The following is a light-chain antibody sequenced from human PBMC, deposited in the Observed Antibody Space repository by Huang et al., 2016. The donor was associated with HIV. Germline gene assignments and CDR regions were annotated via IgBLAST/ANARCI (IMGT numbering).Light chain of an antibody. J-gene: IGKJ5*01. CDR3: QQNNNWPSIT. Sequence: EIVLTQSPATLSVSPGERATLSCRASQSVSSNLAWYQQTPSQAPRLLIYGASTRAAGSPPMFSGRGSGTEFTLTISSLQSYDFAVYDWQQNNNWPSITVGQGTRLEIK. CDR1: QSVSSN. V-gene: IGKV3-15*01. CDR2: GAS.